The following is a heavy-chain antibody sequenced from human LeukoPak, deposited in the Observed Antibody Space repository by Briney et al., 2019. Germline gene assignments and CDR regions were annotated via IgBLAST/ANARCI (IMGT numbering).Heavy chain of an antibody. CDR1: GGTFNSYA. CDR2: ISAYNGNT. V-gene: IGHV1-18*01. J-gene: IGHJ5*02. CDR3: ARDPSTLYYDFWSGSPWFDP. D-gene: IGHD3-3*01. Sequence: GASVKVSCKTSGGTFNSYAISWVRQAPGQGLEWMGWISAYNGNTNYAQKLQGRVTMTTDTSTSTAYMELRSLRSDDTAVYYCARDPSTLYYDFWSGSPWFDPWGQGTLVTVSS.